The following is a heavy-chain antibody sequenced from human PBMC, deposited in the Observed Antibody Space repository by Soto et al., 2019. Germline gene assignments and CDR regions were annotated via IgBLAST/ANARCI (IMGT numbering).Heavy chain of an antibody. Sequence: SETLSLTCAVYGGSFSGFYWSWIRQSPGKGLEWIGGIDYSGSTNNNPSLESRVTISVDTSKNQFSLKLSSVTAADTAVYYCARRSSLVTGWFDPWGQGTLVTVSS. CDR1: GGSFSGFY. V-gene: IGHV4-34*01. D-gene: IGHD6-6*01. CDR2: IDYSGST. CDR3: ARRSSLVTGWFDP. J-gene: IGHJ5*02.